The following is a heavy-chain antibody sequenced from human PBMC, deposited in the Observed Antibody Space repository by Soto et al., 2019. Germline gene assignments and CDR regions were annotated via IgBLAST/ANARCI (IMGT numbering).Heavy chain of an antibody. Sequence: PGGSLRLSCAASGFTFSSYGMHWVRQAPGKGLEWVAVIWYDGSNKYYADSVKGRFTISRDNSKNTLYLQMNSLRAEDTAVYYCARDQVVVAATHYYYYGMDVWRQGTTVTVSS. J-gene: IGHJ6*02. CDR2: IWYDGSNK. CDR1: GFTFSSYG. D-gene: IGHD2-15*01. V-gene: IGHV3-33*01. CDR3: ARDQVVVAATHYYYYGMDV.